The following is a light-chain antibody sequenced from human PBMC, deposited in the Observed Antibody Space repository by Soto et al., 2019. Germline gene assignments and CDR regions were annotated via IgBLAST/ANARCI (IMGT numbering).Light chain of an antibody. V-gene: IGKV3-11*01. Sequence: EIVLTQSPATLSLSLGEIATLSCRANQNINTYLVWYQQKPGQAPRLLIYDASKRATGIPDRFSGSGSGTDFTLTISSLAPEDFALYYGQQRSSWPRAFGGGTKVEIK. CDR2: DAS. CDR3: QQRSSWPRA. J-gene: IGKJ4*01. CDR1: QNINTY.